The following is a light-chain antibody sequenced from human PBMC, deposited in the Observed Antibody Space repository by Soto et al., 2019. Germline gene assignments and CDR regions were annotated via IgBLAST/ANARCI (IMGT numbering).Light chain of an antibody. CDR3: QTWGTGIVV. Sequence: QSVLTQSPSASASLGASVKLTCTLSSGHSTYAIAWHQQQPEKGPRYLMNLNSDGSHSKGDGIPDRFSGSSSAAERYLTISSLQSEDEADYYCQTWGTGIVVFGGGTQLTVL. J-gene: IGLJ2*01. CDR2: LNSDGSH. CDR1: SGHSTYA. V-gene: IGLV4-69*01.